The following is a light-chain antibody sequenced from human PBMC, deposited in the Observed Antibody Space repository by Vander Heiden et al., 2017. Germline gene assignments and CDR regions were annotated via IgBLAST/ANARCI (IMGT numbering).Light chain of an antibody. J-gene: IGKJ2*01. V-gene: IGKV1-39*01. CDR3: QQTYSTPYT. Sequence: DIQMTQSPSSLSASVGDRVIITCRASQSISSYLNWYQQKPGKAPKLLIYAASSLQSGVPSRFSGSGSGTDFTLTISSQQPEDFATYYCQQTYSTPYTFGQGTKLEIK. CDR1: QSISSY. CDR2: AAS.